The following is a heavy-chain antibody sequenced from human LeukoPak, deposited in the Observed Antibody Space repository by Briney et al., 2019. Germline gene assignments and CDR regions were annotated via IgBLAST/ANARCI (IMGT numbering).Heavy chain of an antibody. Sequence: SETLSLTCTVSGGSISSGGYYWSWIRQPPGKGLEWIGYIYHSGSTYYNPSLKSRVTISVDRSKNQFSLKLSSVTAADTAVYYCARDRATGSRIYYFDYWGQGTLVTVSS. D-gene: IGHD3-10*01. CDR2: IYHSGST. CDR1: GGSISSGGYY. V-gene: IGHV4-30-2*01. J-gene: IGHJ4*02. CDR3: ARDRATGSRIYYFDY.